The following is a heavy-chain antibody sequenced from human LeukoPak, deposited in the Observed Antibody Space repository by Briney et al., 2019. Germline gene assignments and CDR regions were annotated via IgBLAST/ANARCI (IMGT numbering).Heavy chain of an antibody. J-gene: IGHJ4*02. CDR3: ARGFGIQLWLDIDY. Sequence: GGSLRLSCAASGFTFSSYGMHWVRQAPGKGREWVAVISYDESNKYYADSVKGRFTISRDNSKNTLYLQMNSQRAEDTAVYYCARGFGIQLWLDIDYWGQGTLVTVSS. D-gene: IGHD5-18*01. CDR1: GFTFSSYG. V-gene: IGHV3-30*03. CDR2: ISYDESNK.